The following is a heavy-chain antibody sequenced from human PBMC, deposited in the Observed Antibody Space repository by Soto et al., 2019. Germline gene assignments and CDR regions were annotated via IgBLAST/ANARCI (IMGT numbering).Heavy chain of an antibody. Sequence: ASVKVSCKASGYPFSDNQIHWLRRAPGQGLEWMGRINPKSDDTNYAQKFQGRVTMTRDTSIDTAYLELTGLTSDDTATYYCAINHYLDYIRWGLDPWGQGTLVTVSS. CDR3: AINHYLDYIRWGLDP. V-gene: IGHV1-2*02. D-gene: IGHD3-16*01. CDR2: INPKSDDT. CDR1: GYPFSDNQ. J-gene: IGHJ5*02.